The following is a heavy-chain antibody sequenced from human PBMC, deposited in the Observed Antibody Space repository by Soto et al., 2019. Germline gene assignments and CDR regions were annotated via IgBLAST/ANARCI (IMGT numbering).Heavy chain of an antibody. Sequence: GASVQVSCRASCFTYTRSAVQWVRQARGQPLARIGWIVVGRGNTHYARKFQERDTITRDMSRSTAYMELSSLTPDDTAAYHCAAVASPYYNYQRGPFSWGQRSRGTVAS. D-gene: IGHD3-16*01. CDR3: AAVASPYYNYQRGPFS. CDR1: CFTYTRSA. V-gene: IGHV1-58*01. J-gene: IGHJ4*01. CDR2: IVVGRGNT.